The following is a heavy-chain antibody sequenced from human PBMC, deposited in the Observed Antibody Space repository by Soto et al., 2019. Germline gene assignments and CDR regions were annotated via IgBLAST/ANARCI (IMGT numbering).Heavy chain of an antibody. CDR3: ARAVTWGLDV. CDR1: GFTFSLYS. D-gene: IGHD3-10*01. CDR2: ISRSSTGI. Sequence: EVQLVESGGGLVQPGGSLRLSCAASGFTFSLYSMSWVRQAPGKGLEWVSYISRSSTGIHYADSVKGRYTISRDDVTNSMHLQMNSLRDGDTAVYYCARAVTWGLDVWGQGTTVSISS. V-gene: IGHV3-48*02. J-gene: IGHJ6*01.